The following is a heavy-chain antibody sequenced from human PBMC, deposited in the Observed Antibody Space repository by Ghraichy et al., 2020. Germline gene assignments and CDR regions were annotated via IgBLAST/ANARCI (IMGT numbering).Heavy chain of an antibody. CDR1: GGSFSGYY. V-gene: IGHV4-34*01. Sequence: SETLSLTCAVYGGSFSGYYWSWIRQPPGKGLEWIGEINHSGSTNYNPSLKSRVTISVDTSKNQFSLKLSSVTAADTAVYYCARGDGYKILGVIWYFDLWGRGTLVTVSS. CDR2: INHSGST. D-gene: IGHD5-24*01. CDR3: ARGDGYKILGVIWYFDL. J-gene: IGHJ2*01.